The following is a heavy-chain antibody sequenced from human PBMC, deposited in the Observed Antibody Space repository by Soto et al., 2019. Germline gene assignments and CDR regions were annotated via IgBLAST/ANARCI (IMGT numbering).Heavy chain of an antibody. CDR1: GFNFSGSA. CDR2: IRSKANNYAT. D-gene: IGHD3-22*01. V-gene: IGHV3-73*01. J-gene: IGHJ4*02. Sequence: GGSLRLSCAASGFNFSGSAMHWVRQASGNGLEWVGRIRSKANNYATAYIASVKGRFTISRDDLKNTAYLQMSSLRTEDTAVYYCTTTPGMVVGSDSWGQGTLVTVSS. CDR3: TTTPGMVVGSDS.